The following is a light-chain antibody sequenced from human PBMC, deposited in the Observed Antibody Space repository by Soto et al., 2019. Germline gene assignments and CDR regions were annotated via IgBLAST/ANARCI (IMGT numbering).Light chain of an antibody. Sequence: EVVMTQSPATVSVSPGERATLSCRASQSVNSNLAWYQQKPGQAPRLLIYGASTRATGIPVRFSGSGSGTEFTLTISSLQSEDFVVYYCQQYSDWITFGGGTKVEIK. J-gene: IGKJ4*01. CDR2: GAS. CDR3: QQYSDWIT. V-gene: IGKV3-15*01. CDR1: QSVNSN.